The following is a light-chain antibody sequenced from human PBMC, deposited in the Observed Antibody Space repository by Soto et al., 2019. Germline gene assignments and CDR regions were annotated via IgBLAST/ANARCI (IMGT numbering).Light chain of an antibody. CDR1: QSISSY. J-gene: IGKJ1*01. V-gene: IGKV1-39*01. Sequence: DIQMTQSPSSLSASVGYRVTITCRASQSISSYLNWYQQQPGKAPKLLIYAASSLQSGVPSRFGGSGSGTDFTLTISSLQPEDFATYYCQQSYSSPPTFGQGTKVEIK. CDR3: QQSYSSPPT. CDR2: AAS.